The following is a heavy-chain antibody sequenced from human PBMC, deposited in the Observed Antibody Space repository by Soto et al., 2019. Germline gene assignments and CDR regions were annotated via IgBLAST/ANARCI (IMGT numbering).Heavy chain of an antibody. CDR3: ARGRYCLTGRCFPNWFDS. J-gene: IGHJ5*01. Sequence: SETLALTCSVSGDSISNLDYFWAWIRQPPGQALEYIGYIYKSATTYYNPSFESRVAISVDTSKSQFSLNVTSVTAADTAVYFCARGRYCLTGRCFPNWFDSWGQEALVTVSS. CDR1: GDSISNLDYF. CDR2: IYKSATT. D-gene: IGHD7-27*01. V-gene: IGHV4-30-4*01.